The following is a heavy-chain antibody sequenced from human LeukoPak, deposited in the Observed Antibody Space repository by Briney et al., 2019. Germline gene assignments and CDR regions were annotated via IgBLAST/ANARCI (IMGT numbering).Heavy chain of an antibody. CDR3: ARTYCSGGSCYSGAFDI. CDR1: GVTFSNYN. CDR2: ISSSRGYI. D-gene: IGHD2-15*01. J-gene: IGHJ3*02. V-gene: IGHV3-21*01. Sequence: GGSLRLSCAASGVTFSNYNMYWVRQAPGKGLEWVSFISSSRGYINYADSVKGRFTISRDNAKNSLYLQINSLRAEDTAVYYCARTYCSGGSCYSGAFDIWGQGTIVTVSS.